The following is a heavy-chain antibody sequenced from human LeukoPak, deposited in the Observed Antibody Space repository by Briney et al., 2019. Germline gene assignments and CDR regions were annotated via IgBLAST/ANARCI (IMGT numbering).Heavy chain of an antibody. CDR1: GFTFSDYY. D-gene: IGHD3-3*01. CDR2: ISSSGSTI. J-gene: IGHJ2*01. Sequence: PGGSLRLSCAASGFTFSDYYMSWIRQAPGKGLEWVSYISSSGSTIYYADSVKGRFTISRDNAKNSLYLQMNSLRAEDTAVYYCARDWRNYYCYFDLWGRGTLVTVSS. V-gene: IGHV3-11*01. CDR3: ARDWRNYYCYFDL.